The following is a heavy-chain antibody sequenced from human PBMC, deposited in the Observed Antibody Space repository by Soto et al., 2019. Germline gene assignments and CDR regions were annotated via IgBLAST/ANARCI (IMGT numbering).Heavy chain of an antibody. CDR2: IIPIFGTA. V-gene: IGHV1-69*01. CDR3: AREDSGYDPDPNYYYYGMDV. J-gene: IGHJ6*02. D-gene: IGHD5-12*01. Sequence: QVQLVQSGAEVKKPGSSVKVSCKASGGTFSSYAISWVRQAPGQGLEWMGGIIPIFGTANYAQKFQGRVTITADESTSTAYMELSSPRSEDTAVYYCAREDSGYDPDPNYYYYGMDVWGQGTTVTVSS. CDR1: GGTFSSYA.